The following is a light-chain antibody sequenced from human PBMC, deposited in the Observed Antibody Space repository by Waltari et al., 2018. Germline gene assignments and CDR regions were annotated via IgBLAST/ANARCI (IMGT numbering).Light chain of an antibody. V-gene: IGLV2-23*02. CDR2: EVN. CDR1: SSDVGSYNL. CDR3: CSYAGSNTVL. Sequence: QSALTQPASVSGSPEQSITISCTGTSSDVGSYNLVSWYQQHPGKAPKPMISEVNERPSGVSIRFSGSKSSNTASLTISGLQAEDEADYYCCSYAGSNTVLFGGGTKLTVL. J-gene: IGLJ2*01.